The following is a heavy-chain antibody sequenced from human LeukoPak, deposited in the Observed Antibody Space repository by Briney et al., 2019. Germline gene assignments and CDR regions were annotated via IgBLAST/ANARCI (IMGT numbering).Heavy chain of an antibody. Sequence: GGSLRLSCAASGSTFSTYAMSWVRQAPGKGLEWVSGITGSGDTADYADSVKGRFTISRDNSKNTLFLQMNSLRAEDTAVYYCAKGAMVRGVLDYWGQGTLVTVSS. CDR2: ITGSGDTA. D-gene: IGHD3-10*01. CDR3: AKGAMVRGVLDY. CDR1: GSTFSTYA. J-gene: IGHJ4*02. V-gene: IGHV3-23*01.